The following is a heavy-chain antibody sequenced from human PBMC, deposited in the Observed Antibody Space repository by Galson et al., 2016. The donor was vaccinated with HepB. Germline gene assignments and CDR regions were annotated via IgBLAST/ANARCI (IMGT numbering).Heavy chain of an antibody. CDR1: GFTFSTYA. J-gene: IGHJ4*02. Sequence: SLRLSCAASGFTFSTYAMTWVRQAPGKVLEWVSNISGSGGNTFYAAAVKGRITISRDHSKDTLSLQMNSLSGDLTAVFYCAALEPYYFNSWGQGTLVTVSS. CDR2: ISGSGGNT. D-gene: IGHD1-1*01. CDR3: AALEPYYFNS. V-gene: IGHV3-23*01.